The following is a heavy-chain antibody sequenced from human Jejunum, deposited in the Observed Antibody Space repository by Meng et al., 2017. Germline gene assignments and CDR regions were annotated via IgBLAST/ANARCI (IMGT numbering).Heavy chain of an antibody. CDR2: ISNDGSDK. D-gene: IGHD1-26*01. J-gene: IGHJ4*02. V-gene: IGHV3-30*01. CDR1: GFTFSSYA. Sequence: QVQLVGSGGGVGQPGRSLLLSCAASGFTFSSYAMHWVRQAPGKGLEWVAVISNDGSDKYYADSVKGRFTISRDNSKNTLYLQMNSLRAEDTAVYYCARERGAHYFDYWGQGTLVTASS. CDR3: ARERGAHYFDY.